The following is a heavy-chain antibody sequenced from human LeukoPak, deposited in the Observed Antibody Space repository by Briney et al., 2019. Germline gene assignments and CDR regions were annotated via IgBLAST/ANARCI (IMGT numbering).Heavy chain of an antibody. CDR2: INNNGGET. J-gene: IGHJ4*02. Sequence: GGSLRLSCAASGFTFSSYAMSWVRQAPGKGLEWVSGINNNGGETYYADSVEGRFTISRDNSKNTLYLQMNSLRAEDTAVYYCSKAPYYVLPCFDYWGQGALVTVSS. CDR1: GFTFSSYA. V-gene: IGHV3-23*01. D-gene: IGHD3-10*01. CDR3: SKAPYYVLPCFDY.